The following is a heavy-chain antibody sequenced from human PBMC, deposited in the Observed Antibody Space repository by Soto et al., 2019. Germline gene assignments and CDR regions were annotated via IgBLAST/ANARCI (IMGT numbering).Heavy chain of an antibody. CDR2: IRSEEYGGTT. CDR3: TRAPEKYSSSSLLGD. V-gene: IGHV3-49*04. CDR1: GFIYGHYA. D-gene: IGHD6-6*01. Sequence: LRIPCSSSGFIYGHYAMSWVRPVQVQGLEWVGFIRSEEYGGTTEYGASVKGRFTISRDDSKSVAYLQMNSLKTEDTAVYFCTRAPEKYSSSSLLGDWGPGTLVTVS. J-gene: IGHJ4*02.